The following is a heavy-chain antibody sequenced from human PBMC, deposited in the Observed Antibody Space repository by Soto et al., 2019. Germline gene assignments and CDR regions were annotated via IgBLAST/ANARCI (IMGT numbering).Heavy chain of an antibody. CDR1: GGSFSGYY. V-gene: IGHV4-34*01. J-gene: IGHJ6*02. Sequence: SETLSLTCAVYGGSFSGYYWSWIRQPPGKGLEWIGEINHSGSTNYNPSLKSRVTISVDTSKNQFSLKLSSVTAADTAVYYCARGVPVQLLVLTPYYYYGMDVWGQGTTVTVS. D-gene: IGHD2-2*01. CDR2: INHSGST. CDR3: ARGVPVQLLVLTPYYYYGMDV.